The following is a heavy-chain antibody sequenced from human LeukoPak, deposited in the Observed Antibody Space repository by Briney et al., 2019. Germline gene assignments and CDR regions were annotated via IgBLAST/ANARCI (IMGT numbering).Heavy chain of an antibody. V-gene: IGHV3-23*01. D-gene: IGHD3-22*01. J-gene: IGHJ3*02. CDR3: AKDFTMIVEPDAFDI. CDR2: ISGSGGST. Sequence: GGSLRLSCTVSGFTVSSNSMSWVRQAPGKGLEWVSAISGSGGSTYYADSVKGRFTISRDNSKNTLYLQMNSPRAEDTAVYYCAKDFTMIVEPDAFDIWGQGTMVTVSS. CDR1: GFTVSSNS.